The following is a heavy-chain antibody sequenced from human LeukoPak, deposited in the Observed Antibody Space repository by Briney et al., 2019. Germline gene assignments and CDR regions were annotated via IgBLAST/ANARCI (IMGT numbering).Heavy chain of an antibody. CDR3: ARDRGWGTNWFDP. CDR1: GGSISSYY. Sequence: SETLSLTCTVSGGSISSYYWSWIRQPPGKGLEWIGYIYYSGSTNYNPSLKSRVTISVDTSKNQFSLKLSSVTAADTAVYYCARDRGWGTNWFDPWGQGTLVTVSS. D-gene: IGHD7-27*01. J-gene: IGHJ5*02. V-gene: IGHV4-59*01. CDR2: IYYSGST.